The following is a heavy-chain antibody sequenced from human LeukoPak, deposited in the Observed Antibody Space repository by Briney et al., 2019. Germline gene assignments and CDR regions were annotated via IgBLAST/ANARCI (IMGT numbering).Heavy chain of an antibody. D-gene: IGHD2/OR15-2a*01. CDR3: APGVIGAVAGFDY. CDR2: IIPILGIA. CDR1: GGTFSSYS. Sequence: SVKVSCKASGGTFSSYSIRWVRQAPGQGLEWMGRIIPILGIANYAQKFQGRVTITADKSTSTAYMELSSLRSEDTAVYYCAPGVIGAVAGFDYWGQGTLVTVSS. J-gene: IGHJ4*02. V-gene: IGHV1-69*02.